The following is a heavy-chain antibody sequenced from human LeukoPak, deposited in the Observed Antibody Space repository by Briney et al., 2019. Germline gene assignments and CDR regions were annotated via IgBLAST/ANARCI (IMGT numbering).Heavy chain of an antibody. CDR1: DDSFSSHY. V-gene: IGHV4-59*11. CDR3: ARGHVVPAATYYMDV. J-gene: IGHJ6*03. CDR2: ISYIGST. Sequence: SETLSLTCAVSDDSFSSHYWTWIRQPPGKGLEWIGYISYIGSTNYNPSLKSRVTISIDTSKNQFSLKLSSVTAADTAVYYCARGHVVPAATYYMDVWGKGTTVTVSS. D-gene: IGHD2-2*01.